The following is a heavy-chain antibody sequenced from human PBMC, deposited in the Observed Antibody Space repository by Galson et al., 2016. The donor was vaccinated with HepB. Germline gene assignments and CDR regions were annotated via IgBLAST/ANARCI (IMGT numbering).Heavy chain of an antibody. J-gene: IGHJ4*02. V-gene: IGHV3-23*01. CDR3: AKDALLLWGSPTDC. CDR1: GFSFNRYG. CDR2: ISASGGDT. Sequence: SLRLSCAASGFSFNRYGMSWVRQTSGKRLEWVSGISASGGDTRYADSVKGRFTISRDDPKNTLYLQMNSLRAEDTAVYDCAKDALLLWGSPTDCWGQGTLVTVSS. D-gene: IGHD3-16*01.